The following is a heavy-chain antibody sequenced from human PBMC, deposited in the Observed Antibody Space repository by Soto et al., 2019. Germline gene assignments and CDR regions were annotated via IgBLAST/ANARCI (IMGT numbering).Heavy chain of an antibody. V-gene: IGHV4-31*03. J-gene: IGHJ1*01. CDR2: IYYSGST. Sequence: PSETLSLTCTVSGGSISSGGYYWSWIRQHPGKGLEWIGYIYYSGSTYYSPSLKSRVTISVDTSKNQFSLKLSSVTAADTAVYYCARLASGSSWTGHSYHLAYWGQGTLVTGSS. D-gene: IGHD6-13*01. CDR3: ARLASGSSWTGHSYHLAY. CDR1: GGSISSGGYY.